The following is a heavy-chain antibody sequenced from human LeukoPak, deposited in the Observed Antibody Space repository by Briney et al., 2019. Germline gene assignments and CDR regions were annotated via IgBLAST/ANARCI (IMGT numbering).Heavy chain of an antibody. V-gene: IGHV3-23*01. CDR2: LSGSGDST. Sequence: HPGGSLRLSCAASGFTFSSYAMSWVRQAPGKGLEWVSVLSGSGDSTYYADSVKGRFTISRDNSKNTLYLQMNSLRAEDTAVYYCARDPYDSNWYYFDYWGQGTLVTVSS. CDR1: GFTFSSYA. D-gene: IGHD3-22*01. CDR3: ARDPYDSNWYYFDY. J-gene: IGHJ4*02.